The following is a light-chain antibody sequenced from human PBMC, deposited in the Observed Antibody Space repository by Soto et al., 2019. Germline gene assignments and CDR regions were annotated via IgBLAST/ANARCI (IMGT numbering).Light chain of an antibody. CDR1: ESVNNN. Sequence: EIVMTQSPATLSVSPGERATLSCRASESVNNNLAWYQQKPGQPPRLLIYLASIRDTGIPARFSGSGSGTEFTLTISSLQSEDFAVYYCQQYNKWPLSFGGGTKAEL. J-gene: IGKJ4*01. CDR2: LAS. V-gene: IGKV3D-15*01. CDR3: QQYNKWPLS.